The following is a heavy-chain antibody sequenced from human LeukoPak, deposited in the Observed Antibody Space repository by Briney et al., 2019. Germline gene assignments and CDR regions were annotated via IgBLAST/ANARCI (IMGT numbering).Heavy chain of an antibody. Sequence: SVKVSCKASGGTFSSYAISWVRQAPGQGLEWMGGIIPIFGTANYAQKFQGRVTITADESTSTAYMELSSLRSEDTAVYYCARDSDYGVVTAILRDWGQGTPVTVSS. J-gene: IGHJ4*02. V-gene: IGHV1-69*13. D-gene: IGHD2-21*02. CDR1: GGTFSSYA. CDR3: ARDSDYGVVTAILRD. CDR2: IIPIFGTA.